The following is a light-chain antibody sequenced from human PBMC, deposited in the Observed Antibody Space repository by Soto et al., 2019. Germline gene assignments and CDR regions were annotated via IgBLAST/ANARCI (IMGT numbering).Light chain of an antibody. CDR1: QSLSSSY. CDR2: AAS. Sequence: EIVLTQSPGTLSLSPGERATLSCRASQSLSSSYVVWYQQKPGQAPRLLIYAASRRATGIPVRFSGSGSATEYTLTISRLEPEDFAVYYCQQQGTFGQGTKLEIK. V-gene: IGKV3-20*01. J-gene: IGKJ2*01. CDR3: QQQGT.